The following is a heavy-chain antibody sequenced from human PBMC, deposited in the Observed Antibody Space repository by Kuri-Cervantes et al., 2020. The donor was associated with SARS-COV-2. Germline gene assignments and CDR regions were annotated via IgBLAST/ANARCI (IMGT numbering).Heavy chain of an antibody. CDR2: IYYSGST. D-gene: IGHD5-24*01. CDR1: GGSISSSSYY. V-gene: IGHV4-39*07. J-gene: IGHJ4*02. Sequence: SETLSLTCTVSGGSISSSSYYWGWIRQPPGKGLEWIGSIYYSGSTYYNPSLKSRVTISVDTSKNQFSLKLSSVTAADTAVYYCAKLDGYNYIYYFDYWGQGTLVTVSS. CDR3: AKLDGYNYIYYFDY.